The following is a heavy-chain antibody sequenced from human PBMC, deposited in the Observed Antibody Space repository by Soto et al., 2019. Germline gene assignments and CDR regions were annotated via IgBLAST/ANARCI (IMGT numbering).Heavy chain of an antibody. Sequence: GGSLRLSCAASGFTFSSYAMSWVRQAPGKGLEWVSAISGSGGSTYYADSVKGRFTISRDNSKNTLYLQMNSLRAEDTAVYYCAKEGYYDSRGPNYFDYWGQGTLVTVSS. CDR2: ISGSGGST. D-gene: IGHD3-22*01. V-gene: IGHV3-23*01. J-gene: IGHJ4*02. CDR3: AKEGYYDSRGPNYFDY. CDR1: GFTFSSYA.